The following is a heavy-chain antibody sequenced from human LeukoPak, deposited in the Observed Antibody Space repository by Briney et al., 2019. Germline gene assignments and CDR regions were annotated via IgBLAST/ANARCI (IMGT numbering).Heavy chain of an antibody. J-gene: IGHJ4*02. Sequence: GGSLRLSCAASGFTFSSYGMHWVRQAPGKGLEWVAVISYDGSNKYYADSVKGRFTISRDNSKNTLYLQVNSLRAEDTAVYYCAKGASGSYHSPYDYWGQGTLVTVSS. CDR3: AKGASGSYHSPYDY. CDR1: GFTFSSYG. V-gene: IGHV3-30*18. CDR2: ISYDGSNK. D-gene: IGHD1-26*01.